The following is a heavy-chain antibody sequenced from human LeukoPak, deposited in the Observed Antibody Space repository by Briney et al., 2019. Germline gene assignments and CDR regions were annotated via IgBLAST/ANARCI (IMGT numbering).Heavy chain of an antibody. V-gene: IGHV3-23*01. CDR1: GFTFSSYS. CDR2: ISGSGGST. J-gene: IGHJ4*02. D-gene: IGHD1-1*01. CDR3: AKSTGKRGY. Sequence: GGSLRLSCAASGFTFSSYSMNWVRQAPGKGLEWVSAISGSGGSTYFADSVKGRFTISRDNSKNTLYLQMNSLRAEDTAVYYCAKSTGKRGYWGQGTLVTVSS.